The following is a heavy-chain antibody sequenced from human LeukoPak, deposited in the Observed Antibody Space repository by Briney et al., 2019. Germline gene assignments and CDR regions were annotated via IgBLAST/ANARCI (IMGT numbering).Heavy chain of an antibody. CDR1: GFTFSDYY. CDR3: AKIPYGDYVLDYYYYMDV. Sequence: PGGSLRLSCAASGFTFSDYYMSWIRQAPGKGLEWVSYISSSSSYIYYADSVKGRFTISRDNAKNSLYLQMNSLRAEDTAVYYCAKIPYGDYVLDYYYYMDVWGKGTTVTISS. D-gene: IGHD4-17*01. V-gene: IGHV3-11*06. CDR2: ISSSSSYI. J-gene: IGHJ6*03.